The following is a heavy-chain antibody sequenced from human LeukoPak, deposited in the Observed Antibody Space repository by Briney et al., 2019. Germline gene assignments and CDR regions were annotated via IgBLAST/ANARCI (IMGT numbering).Heavy chain of an antibody. CDR2: INPNSGGA. CDR1: GYTFTGYY. D-gene: IGHD3-10*01. CDR3: ARDRSTMVRGVIISLGY. V-gene: IGHV1-2*02. Sequence: GASVKVSCKASGYTFTGYYMHWVRQAPGQGLEWMGWINPNSGGANYAQKFQGRVTMTRDTSISTAYMELSRLRSDDTAVYYCARDRSTMVRGVIISLGYWGQGTLVTVSS. J-gene: IGHJ4*02.